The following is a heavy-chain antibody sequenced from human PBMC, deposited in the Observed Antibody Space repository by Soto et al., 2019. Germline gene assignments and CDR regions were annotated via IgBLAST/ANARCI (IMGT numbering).Heavy chain of an antibody. Sequence: ASVKVSCKVSGYTLTELSMHWVRQAPGKGLEWMGGFDPEDGETIYAQKFQGGVTMTEDTSTDTAYMELSSLRSEDTAVYYCATGRLGSTWGTGYYYGMDVWGQGTTVTVSS. J-gene: IGHJ6*02. CDR2: FDPEDGET. CDR1: GYTLTELS. CDR3: ATGRLGSTWGTGYYYGMDV. V-gene: IGHV1-24*01. D-gene: IGHD6-13*01.